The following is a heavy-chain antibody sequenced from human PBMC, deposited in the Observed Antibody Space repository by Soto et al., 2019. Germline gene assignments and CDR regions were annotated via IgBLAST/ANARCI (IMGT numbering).Heavy chain of an antibody. CDR2: ISGSGGST. CDR1: GFTFSSYA. J-gene: IGHJ6*02. CDR3: AKDEVGAVYYSYYGMDV. D-gene: IGHD1-26*01. Sequence: EVQLLESGGGLVQPGGSLRLSCAASGFTFSSYAMSWVRQAPGKGLEWVSAISGSGGSTYYADSVKGRFTISRDNAKNTLDLQMSRLRAEDRAVYYCAKDEVGAVYYSYYGMDVWGQGTTVPVSS. V-gene: IGHV3-23*01.